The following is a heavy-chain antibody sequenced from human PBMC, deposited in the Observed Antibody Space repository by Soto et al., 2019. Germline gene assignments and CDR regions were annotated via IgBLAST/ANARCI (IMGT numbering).Heavy chain of an antibody. CDR3: ARDLAAAGPFDY. CDR1: GYTFTSYA. V-gene: IGHV1-18*01. D-gene: IGHD6-13*01. J-gene: IGHJ4*02. CDR2: ISAYNGNT. Sequence: QVQLVQSGAEVKKPGASVKVSCKTSGYTFTSYAISWVRQAPGQGLEWMGWISAYNGNTHYAQKLQCRVTMTTDTSTSTAYMELRSLRSDDTAVYYCARDLAAAGPFDYWGQGTLVTVSS.